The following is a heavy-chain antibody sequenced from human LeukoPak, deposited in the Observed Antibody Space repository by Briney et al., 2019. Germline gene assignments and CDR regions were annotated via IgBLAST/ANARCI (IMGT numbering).Heavy chain of an antibody. CDR1: GFTFSSYA. J-gene: IGHJ6*02. Sequence: GGSLRLSCAASGFTFSSYAMSWVRQAPGKGLEWVSAISGSGGSTYYADSVKGRFTISRDNSKNTLYLQMNSLRAEDTAVYYCAKDIGYYGSGSYYNAGYYGMDVWGQGTTVTVSS. CDR2: ISGSGGST. D-gene: IGHD3-10*01. CDR3: AKDIGYYGSGSYYNAGYYGMDV. V-gene: IGHV3-23*01.